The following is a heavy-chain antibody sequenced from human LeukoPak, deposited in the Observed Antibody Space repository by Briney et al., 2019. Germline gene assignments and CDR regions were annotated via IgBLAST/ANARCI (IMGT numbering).Heavy chain of an antibody. CDR3: ARARYYDSSGYRFDY. J-gene: IGHJ4*02. V-gene: IGHV1-2*02. D-gene: IGHD3-22*01. CDR2: INPNSGGT. Sequence: ASVKVSCKASGYTFTGYYMHWVRQAPGQGLEWMGWINPNSGGTNYAQKFQGRATMTRDTSISIAYMELSRLRSDDAAVYYCARARYYDSSGYRFDYWGQGTLVTVSS. CDR1: GYTFTGYY.